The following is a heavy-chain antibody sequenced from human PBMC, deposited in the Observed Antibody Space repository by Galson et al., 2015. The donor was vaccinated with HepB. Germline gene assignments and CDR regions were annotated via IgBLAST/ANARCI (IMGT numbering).Heavy chain of an antibody. CDR3: TRDLGGSPGVFFDY. J-gene: IGHJ4*02. Sequence: SVKVSCKASGYTFTDFGIGWVRQAPGQGPEWMGWISAYNGNAKYAQNLQGRVTMTQDTSTSTAYMELRSLRSDDTAIYYCTRDLGGSPGVFFDYWGQGTLVTVSS. V-gene: IGHV1-18*04. CDR2: ISAYNGNA. CDR1: GYTFTDFG. D-gene: IGHD1-26*01.